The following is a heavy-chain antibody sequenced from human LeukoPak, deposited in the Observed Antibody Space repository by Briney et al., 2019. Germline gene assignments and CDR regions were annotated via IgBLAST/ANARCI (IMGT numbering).Heavy chain of an antibody. Sequence: PSETLSLTCAVSGGSISSGGYSWSWIRQPPGKGLEWIGYIYHSGSTYYNPSLKSPVTISVDRSKNQFSLKLSSVTAADTAVYYCARSFVVVPAAMPENWFDPWGQGTLVTVSS. CDR1: GGSISSGGYS. V-gene: IGHV4-30-2*01. CDR2: IYHSGST. D-gene: IGHD2-2*01. CDR3: ARSFVVVPAAMPENWFDP. J-gene: IGHJ5*02.